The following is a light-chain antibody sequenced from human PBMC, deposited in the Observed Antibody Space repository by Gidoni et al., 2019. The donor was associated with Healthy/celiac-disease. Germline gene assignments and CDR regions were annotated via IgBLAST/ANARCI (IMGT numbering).Light chain of an antibody. CDR3: QQRSNWPPIFT. Sequence: IVLTQSPATLSLSPGERATLSCRASQSVSSYLAWYQQKPGQAPRLLIYDASNRATGIPARLSGSGSGTDFTLTISSLEPEDFAVYYCQQRSNWPPIFTFGPGTKVDIK. CDR1: QSVSSY. J-gene: IGKJ3*01. CDR2: DAS. V-gene: IGKV3-11*01.